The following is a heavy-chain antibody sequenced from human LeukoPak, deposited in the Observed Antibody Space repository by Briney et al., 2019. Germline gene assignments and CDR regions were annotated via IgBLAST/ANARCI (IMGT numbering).Heavy chain of an antibody. Sequence: PSGTLSLTCTVSGVSISGEYWSWIRQPPGKGLEWIGFISYSGGTNYNPSLKSRVTISVDTSKNQFSLKLNSVTAADTAVYYCASRSSIWSGYQDTLPYFHSWGQKARDPVSS. V-gene: IGHV4-59*08. CDR2: ISYSGGT. D-gene: IGHD3-3*01. J-gene: IGHJ4*02. CDR3: ASRSSIWSGYQDTLPYFHS. CDR1: GVSISGEY.